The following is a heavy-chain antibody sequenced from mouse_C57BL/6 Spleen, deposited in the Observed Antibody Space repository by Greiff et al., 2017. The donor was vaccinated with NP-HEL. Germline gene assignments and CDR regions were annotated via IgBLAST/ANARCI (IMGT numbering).Heavy chain of an antibody. CDR1: GYTFTSYW. Sequence: EVKVVESGTVLARPGASVKMSCKTSGYTFTSYWMHWVKQRPGQGLEWIGAIYPGNSDTSYNQKFKGKAKLTAVTSASTAYMELSSLTNEDSAVYYCTRTYYGSEGFAYWGQGTLVTVSA. J-gene: IGHJ3*01. CDR3: TRTYYGSEGFAY. CDR2: IYPGNSDT. D-gene: IGHD1-1*01. V-gene: IGHV1-5*01.